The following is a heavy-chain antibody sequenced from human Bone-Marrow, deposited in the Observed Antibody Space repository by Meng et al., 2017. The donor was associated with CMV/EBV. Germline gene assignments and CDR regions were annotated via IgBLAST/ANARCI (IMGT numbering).Heavy chain of an antibody. D-gene: IGHD6-6*01. CDR1: GGSISSSSYY. J-gene: IGHJ4*02. CDR3: ARISSSSRPNFEY. Sequence: GSLRLSCTVSGGSISSSSYYWGWIRQPPGKGLEWIGSIYYRGSTYYNPSLRSRVTMSLDTSKNQFSLELSSVTAADTALYYCARISSSSRPNFEYWGQGTLVTVSS. CDR2: IYYRGST. V-gene: IGHV4-39*07.